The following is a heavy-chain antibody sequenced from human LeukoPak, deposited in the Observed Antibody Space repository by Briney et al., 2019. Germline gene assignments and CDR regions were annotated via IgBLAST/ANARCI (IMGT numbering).Heavy chain of an antibody. D-gene: IGHD1-26*01. CDR1: GGSISSYD. CDR2: IYYSGST. J-gene: IGHJ1*01. Sequence: SETLSLTCTVSGGSISSYDWSWIRQPPGKGLEWIGYIYYSGSTNYNPSLKSRVTISVDTSKNQFSLKLSSVTAADTAVYYCARLGSHSFEYFQHWGQGTLVTVSS. V-gene: IGHV4-59*08. CDR3: ARLGSHSFEYFQH.